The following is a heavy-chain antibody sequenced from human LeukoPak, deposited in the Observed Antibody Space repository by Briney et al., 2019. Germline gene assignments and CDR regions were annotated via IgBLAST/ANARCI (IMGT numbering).Heavy chain of an antibody. D-gene: IGHD6-13*01. Sequence: VASVKVSCKASGYSFTGYYMHWVRQAPGQGLEWMGWINPYSGGTNYAQKFQGRVTMTRDTSISTVYMELSRLRSDDTAVYYCARAGIAAAGTWYFDYWGQGTLVTVSS. V-gene: IGHV1-2*02. J-gene: IGHJ4*02. CDR3: ARAGIAAAGTWYFDY. CDR2: INPYSGGT. CDR1: GYSFTGYY.